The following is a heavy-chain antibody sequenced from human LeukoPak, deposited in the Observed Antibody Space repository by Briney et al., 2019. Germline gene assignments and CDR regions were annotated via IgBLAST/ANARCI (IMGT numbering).Heavy chain of an antibody. J-gene: IGHJ6*03. Sequence: GGSLRLSCAASGFTFSHYAMHWVRQAPGKGLEWVAFIRYDGSNKYYADSVRGRFTISRDNSKNTLYLHMNSLRAEDTAAYYCAREYCSGTSCPKPYYYYYYMDVWGKGTTVTVSS. D-gene: IGHD2-2*01. CDR2: IRYDGSNK. CDR3: AREYCSGTSCPKPYYYYYYMDV. V-gene: IGHV3-30*04. CDR1: GFTFSHYA.